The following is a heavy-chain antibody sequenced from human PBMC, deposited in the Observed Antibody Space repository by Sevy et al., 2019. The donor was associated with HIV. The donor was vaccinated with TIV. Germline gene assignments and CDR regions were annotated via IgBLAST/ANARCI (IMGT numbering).Heavy chain of an antibody. CDR1: GYSFTSYW. J-gene: IGHJ4*02. CDR2: IDPSDSYT. CDR3: TRLIHGIAAAGSPIDY. V-gene: IGHV5-10-1*01. D-gene: IGHD6-13*01. Sequence: GESLKISCKGSGYSFTSYWISWVRQMPGKGLEWMGRIDPSDSYTNYSPSFQGHVTISADKSISTAYLQWSSLKASDTAMYYCTRLIHGIAAAGSPIDYWGQGTLVTVSS.